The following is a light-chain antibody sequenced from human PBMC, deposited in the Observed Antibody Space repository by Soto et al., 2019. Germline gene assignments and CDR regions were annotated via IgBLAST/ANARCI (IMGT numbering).Light chain of an antibody. CDR1: QSVGRT. CDR2: GAS. V-gene: IGKV3-15*01. Sequence: EAAMTQSPATLSLSPGESATLSCRASQSVGRTVAWYQQKPGQPPRLLIYGASTRAPGIPARFSGSGSGTEFTLTISSLSSEDFAIYYCQQYNNWFTFGRGTKLEIK. CDR3: QQYNNWFT. J-gene: IGKJ2*01.